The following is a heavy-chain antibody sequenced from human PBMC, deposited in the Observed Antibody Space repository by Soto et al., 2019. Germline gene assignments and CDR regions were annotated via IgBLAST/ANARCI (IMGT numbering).Heavy chain of an antibody. CDR1: GFSLSHIRVG. Sequence: ETLSLTCTVSGFSLSHIRVGVGWIRQPPGKALEWLAHVFSNDAKSYSPSLKGRLTISRDTFRSQVVLTMTNVDPVDTATYFCARIERYSTYEYFDFWGQGTLVTVSS. CDR3: ARIERYSTYEYFDF. D-gene: IGHD5-12*01. V-gene: IGHV2-26*01. J-gene: IGHJ4*02. CDR2: VFSNDAK.